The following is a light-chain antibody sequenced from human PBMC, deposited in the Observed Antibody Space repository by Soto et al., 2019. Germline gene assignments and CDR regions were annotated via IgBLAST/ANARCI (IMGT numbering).Light chain of an antibody. J-gene: IGLJ1*01. V-gene: IGLV2-14*01. CDR1: SSDLCGYNY. Sequence: QSVLTQPASVSGSPGQSITISCTGTSSDLCGYNYVSWYQQHPGKAPKLVIYDVSNRPSGVSNRFSGSKSGNTASLSISGLQAEDEADYYCGSYTSSSTLLYDFATGTKVTVL. CDR2: DVS. CDR3: GSYTSSSTLLYD.